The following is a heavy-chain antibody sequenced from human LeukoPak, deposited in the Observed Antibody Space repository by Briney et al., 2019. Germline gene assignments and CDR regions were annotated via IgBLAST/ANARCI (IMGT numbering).Heavy chain of an antibody. J-gene: IGHJ4*02. Sequence: ASVKVSCKASGGTFSSYAISWVRQAPGQGLEWMGRIIPILGIANYAQKFQGRVTITADESTSTAYMELSSLRSEDTAVYYCARAGGLGYCSSTSCYTGKTFDYWGQGTLVTVSS. V-gene: IGHV1-69*04. D-gene: IGHD2-2*02. CDR3: ARAGGLGYCSSTSCYTGKTFDY. CDR1: GGTFSSYA. CDR2: IIPILGIA.